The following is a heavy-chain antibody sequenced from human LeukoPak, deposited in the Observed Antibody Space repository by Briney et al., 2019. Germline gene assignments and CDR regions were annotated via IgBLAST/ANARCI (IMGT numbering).Heavy chain of an antibody. J-gene: IGHJ4*02. CDR2: IGSSGGGI. V-gene: IGHV3-23*01. CDR3: AKYRISAPPPRDFDS. Sequence: GGSLRLPCEASGFTFINYAMTWVRQGPGKGLEWVSVIGSSGGGIHYADAVKGRFIVSRDNSKNTVFLQMNSLRAEDTAVYYCAKYRISAPPPRDFDSWGQGTLVTVSS. CDR1: GFTFINYA. D-gene: IGHD6-6*01.